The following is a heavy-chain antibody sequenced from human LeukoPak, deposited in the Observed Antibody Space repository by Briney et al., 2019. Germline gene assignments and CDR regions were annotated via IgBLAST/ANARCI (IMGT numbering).Heavy chain of an antibody. J-gene: IGHJ4*02. CDR1: GFTCSNHA. CDR3: AKNVVVKRYIDF. V-gene: IGHV3-23*01. Sequence: PGGSLRLSCAASGFTCSNHAGSWVRQAPGKGLQWVAVISGGGRTTEYEDFVKGRFTISRDNSKNTLYLQMNSLTVEDTAIYFCAKNVVVKRYIDFWGQGTLVTVSS. D-gene: IGHD2-15*01. CDR2: ISGGGRTT.